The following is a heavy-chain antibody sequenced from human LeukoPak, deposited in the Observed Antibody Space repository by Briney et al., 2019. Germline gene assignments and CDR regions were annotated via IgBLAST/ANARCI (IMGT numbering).Heavy chain of an antibody. J-gene: IGHJ4*02. D-gene: IGHD3-16*02. Sequence: SETLSLTCAVSDYSISGGYYWGWIRQPPGKGLEWIGSIFHSGTTYYNPSLKSRVTISVDTSKNQFSLKRSSVTAADTSVYYCARCNDYVWGSYRPYFDHWGQGALVTVSS. CDR3: ARCNDYVWGSYRPYFDH. V-gene: IGHV4-38-2*01. CDR1: DYSISGGYY. CDR2: IFHSGTT.